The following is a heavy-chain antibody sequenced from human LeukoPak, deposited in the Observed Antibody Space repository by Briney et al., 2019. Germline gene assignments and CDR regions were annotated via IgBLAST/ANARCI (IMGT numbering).Heavy chain of an antibody. Sequence: GGSLRLSCSASGFTISHLAMHWVRQAPGTGLEYVSAIVNNGGSTYYADSVKGRFTISRDNSKNTLYLQMNSLRAEDTAVYYCASLGGGIPSSHFGGWGQGTLVTVSS. V-gene: IGHV3-64*04. J-gene: IGHJ4*02. CDR1: GFTISHLA. CDR3: ASLGGGIPSSHFGG. CDR2: IVNNGGST. D-gene: IGHD1-26*01.